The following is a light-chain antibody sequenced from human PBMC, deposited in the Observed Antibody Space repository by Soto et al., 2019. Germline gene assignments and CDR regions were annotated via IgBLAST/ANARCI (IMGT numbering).Light chain of an antibody. CDR3: SSYTSSSTLYV. J-gene: IGLJ1*01. CDR1: SSDVGGYNY. CDR2: DVS. Sequence: QSVLTQPASVSGSPGQSITFSCTGTSSDVGGYNYVSWYQHHPGKAPKLIIYDVSNRPSGVSNRFSASKSGNTASLTISGLQAEDEADYYCSSYTSSSTLYVFGTGNKVTVL. V-gene: IGLV2-14*03.